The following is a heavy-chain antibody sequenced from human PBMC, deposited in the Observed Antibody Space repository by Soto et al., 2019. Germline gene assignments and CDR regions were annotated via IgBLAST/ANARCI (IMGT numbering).Heavy chain of an antibody. Sequence: PSETLSLTCAVYGGSFSGYYWSWIRQPPGKGLEWIGEINHSGSTNYNPSLKSRVTISVDTSKNQFSLKLSSVTAADTAVYYCAREGYYYGSGSQTFDYWGQGTLVTVSS. CDR1: GGSFSGYY. J-gene: IGHJ4*02. CDR2: INHSGST. CDR3: AREGYYYGSGSQTFDY. D-gene: IGHD3-10*01. V-gene: IGHV4-34*01.